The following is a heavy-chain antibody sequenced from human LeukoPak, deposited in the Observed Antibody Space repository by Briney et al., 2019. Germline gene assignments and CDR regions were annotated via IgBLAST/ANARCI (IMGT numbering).Heavy chain of an antibody. CDR3: ATDPPDYTTFTTHFHF. D-gene: IGHD2-2*02. V-gene: IGHV1-2*02. Sequence: ASVNISCKASGYTFTDYYIHWVRQAPGQGLEWMGWINPHSGGTNYARKFQGRVTMTRDTSISTVYMELTRLKSDDTAVYYCATDPPDYTTFTTHFHFWGQGTLVTVSS. J-gene: IGHJ4*02. CDR2: INPHSGGT. CDR1: GYTFTDYY.